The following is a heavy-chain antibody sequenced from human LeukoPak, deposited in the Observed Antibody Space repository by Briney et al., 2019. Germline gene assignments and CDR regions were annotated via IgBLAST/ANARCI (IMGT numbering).Heavy chain of an antibody. Sequence: SETLSLTCAVDGGSFSGYYWSWIRQPPGKGLEWIGEINHSGSTNYNPSLKSRVTISVDTSKNQFSLKLSSVTAADTAVYYCARGRPIAGAVLNLDYWGQGTLVTASS. D-gene: IGHD6-13*01. CDR3: ARGRPIAGAVLNLDY. V-gene: IGHV4-34*01. J-gene: IGHJ4*02. CDR1: GGSFSGYY. CDR2: INHSGST.